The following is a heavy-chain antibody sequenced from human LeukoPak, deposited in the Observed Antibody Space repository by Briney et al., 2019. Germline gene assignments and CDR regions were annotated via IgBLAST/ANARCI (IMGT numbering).Heavy chain of an antibody. CDR3: AKSVVIHWFDP. J-gene: IGHJ5*02. V-gene: IGHV4-38-2*01. CDR1: GYSISSVYY. Sequence: TSETLSLTCAVSGYSISSVYYWGWIRQPPGKGREWIGSIYHSGSTYYNPSLKSRVTISVATSKNQSSMKLSSVTAADTAVYDRAKSVVIHWFDPWGKGTLVTVSS. D-gene: IGHD3-22*01. CDR2: IYHSGST.